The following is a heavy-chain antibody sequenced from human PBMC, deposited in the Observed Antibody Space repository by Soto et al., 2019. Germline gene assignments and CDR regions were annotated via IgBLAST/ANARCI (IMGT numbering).Heavy chain of an antibody. J-gene: IGHJ4*02. V-gene: IGHV3-23*01. CDR2: ISGTGGST. CDR3: AKGPRDYYGSGSYYYFDY. Sequence: EVQLLESGGGLVQPGGSLRLSCAASGFIFRNYVINWVRQAPGKGLEWVSAISGTGGSTFYADSVKGRFTISRDNSKNTLYRQMNSLRAEDTAVYYCAKGPRDYYGSGSYYYFDYWGQGTLVTVSS. CDR1: GFIFRNYV. D-gene: IGHD3-10*01.